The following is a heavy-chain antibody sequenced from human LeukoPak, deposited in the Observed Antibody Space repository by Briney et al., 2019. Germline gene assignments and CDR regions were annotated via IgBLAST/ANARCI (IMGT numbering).Heavy chain of an antibody. CDR1: RGSISKYF. Sequence: SETLSLTCTVSRGSISKYFWNWIRQPPGKGLEWLGYVSFSGNTNYNSSLKSRLTISVDPSKNQFFLNLTSPTAADTVVYYCVREAAVGYYFDSWGQGTLVTVSS. J-gene: IGHJ4*02. V-gene: IGHV4-59*01. D-gene: IGHD1-26*01. CDR3: VREAAVGYYFDS. CDR2: VSFSGNT.